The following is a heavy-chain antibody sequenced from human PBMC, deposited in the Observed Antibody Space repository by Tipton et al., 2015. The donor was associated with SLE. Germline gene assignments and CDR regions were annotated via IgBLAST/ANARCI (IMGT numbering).Heavy chain of an antibody. Sequence: TLSLTCAVYGGSFSGYYWSWIRQPPGKGLEWIGEINHSGSTNYNPSLNSRVTISVDTSKNQFSLKLSSVTAADTAVYYCARGLDSNWDYGDYFDYWGQGTLVTVSS. CDR2: INHSGST. CDR1: GGSFSGYY. V-gene: IGHV4-34*01. D-gene: IGHD4-17*01. J-gene: IGHJ4*02. CDR3: ARGLDSNWDYGDYFDY.